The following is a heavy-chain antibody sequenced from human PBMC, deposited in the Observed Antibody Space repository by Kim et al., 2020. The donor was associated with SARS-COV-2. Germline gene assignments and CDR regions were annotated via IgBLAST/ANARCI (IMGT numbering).Heavy chain of an antibody. D-gene: IGHD4-17*01. Sequence: GGSLRLSCAASGFTFSSYGMHWVRQAPGKGLEWVAVISYDGSNKYYADSVKGRFTISRDNSKNTLYLQMNSLRAEDTAVYYCAKDSLYYGDYNWFDPWGQGTLVTVSS. J-gene: IGHJ5*02. CDR3: AKDSLYYGDYNWFDP. CDR1: GFTFSSYG. V-gene: IGHV3-30*18. CDR2: ISYDGSNK.